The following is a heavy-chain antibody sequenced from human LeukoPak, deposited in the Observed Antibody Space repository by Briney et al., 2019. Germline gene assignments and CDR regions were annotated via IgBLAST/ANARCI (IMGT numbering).Heavy chain of an antibody. D-gene: IGHD3-22*01. CDR2: IHYTGST. CDR3: ARYWGPYDNSGAYFDY. Sequence: PSETLSLTCTVSGDSISSSSYYWVWLRQPPGKGLEWIATIHYTGSTYYNPSLKRRVTISVDTSKNQFSLKLSSVTAADTAMYYCARYWGPYDNSGAYFDYWGQGTLVTVSS. J-gene: IGHJ4*02. CDR1: GDSISSSSYY. V-gene: IGHV4-39*01.